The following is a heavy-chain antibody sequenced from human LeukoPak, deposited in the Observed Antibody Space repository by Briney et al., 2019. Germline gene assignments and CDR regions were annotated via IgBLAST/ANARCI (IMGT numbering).Heavy chain of an antibody. J-gene: IGHJ6*03. V-gene: IGHV1-46*01. D-gene: IGHD3-10*01. Sequence: GASVKLSCNASGYTFTSYYMHWVRHAPAQGLEWMGIINLSGGSTSYAQKFQGRVTMTRDTSTSTVYMELSSLRAEDAAVYYCARSSPTYGSIDYYMDVWGKGTTVTISS. CDR3: ARSSPTYGSIDYYMDV. CDR1: GYTFTSYY. CDR2: INLSGGST.